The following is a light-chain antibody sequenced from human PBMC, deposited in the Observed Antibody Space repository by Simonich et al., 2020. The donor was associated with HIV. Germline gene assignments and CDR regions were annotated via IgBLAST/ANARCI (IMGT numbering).Light chain of an antibody. V-gene: IGLV6-57*03. CDR2: EDN. J-gene: IGLJ3*02. Sequence: NFMLTQPHSVSESPGKTVTISCTRSSGSIAGNYVLCYQQRPGSAPPAVIYEDNQRPSGVPDRFSGSIDSSSNSASLTISGLKTEDEADYYCQSYDGSNHRVFGGGTKLTVL. CDR1: SGSIAGNY. CDR3: QSYDGSNHRV.